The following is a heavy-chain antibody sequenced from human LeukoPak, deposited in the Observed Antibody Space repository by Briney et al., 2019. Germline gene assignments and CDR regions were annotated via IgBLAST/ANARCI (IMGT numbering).Heavy chain of an antibody. V-gene: IGHV1-18*04. CDR3: ASNPRGDSWTFDY. J-gene: IGHJ4*02. CDR1: GYTLSSYG. D-gene: IGHD2-21*02. Sequence: GASVKVSCKASGYTLSSYGVNWVRQAPGQGLEWMGWISIYNGNTNCAQILQGRVTMTTDTSTSTVYMELRSLRSDDTAVYYCASNPRGDSWTFDYWGQGTLVTVSS. CDR2: ISIYNGNT.